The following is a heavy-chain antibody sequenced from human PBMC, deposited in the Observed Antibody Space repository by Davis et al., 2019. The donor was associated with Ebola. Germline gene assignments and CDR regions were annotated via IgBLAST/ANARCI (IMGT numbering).Heavy chain of an antibody. D-gene: IGHD4-17*01. J-gene: IGHJ4*02. CDR2: IYHSGST. CDR3: ARFWRDYVLGDY. Sequence: PSETLSLTCTVSGYSISSGYYWGWIRQPPGKGLEWIGSIYHSGSTYYNPSLKSRVTISVDTSKNQFSLKLSSVTAADTAVYYCARFWRDYVLGDYWGQGTLVTVSS. CDR1: GYSISSGYY. V-gene: IGHV4-38-2*02.